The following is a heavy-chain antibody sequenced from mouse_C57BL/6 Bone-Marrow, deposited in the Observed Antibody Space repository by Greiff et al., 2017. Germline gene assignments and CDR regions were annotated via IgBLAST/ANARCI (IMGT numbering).Heavy chain of an antibody. CDR2: INTSSGYT. CDR3: ASGYYPPWFAY. Sequence: VKLMESGAELAKPGASVKLSCKASGYTFTSYWMHWVKQRPGQGLEWIGYINTSSGYTKYNQKFKDKATLTADKSSSAAYMQLISLTYEDSAVYYCASGYYPPWFAYWGQGTLVTVSA. J-gene: IGHJ3*01. CDR1: GYTFTSYW. V-gene: IGHV1-7*01. D-gene: IGHD2-3*01.